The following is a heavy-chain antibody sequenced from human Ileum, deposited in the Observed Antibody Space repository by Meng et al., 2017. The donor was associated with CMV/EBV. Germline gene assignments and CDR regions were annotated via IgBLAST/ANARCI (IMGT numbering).Heavy chain of an antibody. CDR2: FYNSGNI. CDR1: GGSIRNYF. D-gene: IGHD3-3*01. CDR3: ARGGVENTILGY. V-gene: IGHV4-59*01. Sequence: GQPQGSGPGLVKPSGTLSLTCTVSGGSIRNYFWTWIRQSAGKALEWIGYFYNSGNIDYNSSLKSRATISVDTSKNQFSLKLSSVTAADTAVYYCARGGVENTILGYWGQGTLVTVSS. J-gene: IGHJ4*02.